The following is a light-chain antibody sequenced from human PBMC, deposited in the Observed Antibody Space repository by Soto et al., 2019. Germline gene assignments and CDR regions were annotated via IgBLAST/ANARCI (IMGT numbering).Light chain of an antibody. J-gene: IGLJ2*01. Sequence: SYELTQPPSVSGAPGKTARITCWGNNIGSKSVHWYQQKPGQAPVLIIYFDIDRPSGIPDRFSGSNSGNTATLTISRVEAGDEAAYYCQVWDSSNVGFGGGTKLTV. CDR1: NIGSKS. V-gene: IGLV3-21*04. CDR3: QVWDSSNVG. CDR2: FDI.